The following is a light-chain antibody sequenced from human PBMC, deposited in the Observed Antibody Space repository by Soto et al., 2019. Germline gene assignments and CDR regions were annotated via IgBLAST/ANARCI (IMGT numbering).Light chain of an antibody. CDR2: EVS. Sequence: QSALTQPASVSRSPGQSVTISCTGTSSDVGGYNYVSWYQQYPGKAPKLMIYEVSNRPSGVSNRFSGSKSGNTASLTISGLQAEDEADYYCSSYTSSSTYVFGTGTKVTVL. CDR1: SSDVGGYNY. J-gene: IGLJ1*01. V-gene: IGLV2-14*01. CDR3: SSYTSSSTYV.